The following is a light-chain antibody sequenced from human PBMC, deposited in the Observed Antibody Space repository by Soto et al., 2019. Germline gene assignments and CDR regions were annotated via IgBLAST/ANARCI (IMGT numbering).Light chain of an antibody. J-gene: IGKJ1*01. CDR2: GAS. CDR1: QRVSSN. V-gene: IGKV3-15*01. Sequence: IGMTQSPATLSVSPGERATLSCRASQRVSSNLAWYQQKPGHAPKLLIYGASTRAIGIPARFSGSGSGTEFTLTISSLQSEDFAVYYCLHYNYWPQTFGQGTKVDIK. CDR3: LHYNYWPQT.